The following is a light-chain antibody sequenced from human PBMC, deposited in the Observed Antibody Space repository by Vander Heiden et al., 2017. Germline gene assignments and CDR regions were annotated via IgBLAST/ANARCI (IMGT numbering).Light chain of an antibody. CDR3: QQDDNLPHT. V-gene: IGKV1-33*01. CDR1: QDISNY. Sequence: DIQMTQSPSSLSASVGDRVTITCQASQDISNYLNWYQQTPGKAPKLLIYDASNLETGVPSRFSGSGSGTDFTFTISSLQPEDIATYYCQQDDNLPHTFGGGTKVEIK. J-gene: IGKJ4*01. CDR2: DAS.